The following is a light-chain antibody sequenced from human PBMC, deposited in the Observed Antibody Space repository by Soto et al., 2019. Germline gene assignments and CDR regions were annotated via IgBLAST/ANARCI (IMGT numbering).Light chain of an antibody. CDR3: SSYAGNNNYV. J-gene: IGLJ1*01. CDR2: EVT. V-gene: IGLV2-8*01. CDR1: SSDIGYYNY. Sequence: QSVLAQPASVSWSPAQSVTFSCTRTSSDIGYYNYVSWYQQHPGKAPKLMIYEVTKRPSGVPDRFSGSKSGNTASLTVSGLQADDEADYYCSSYAGNNNYVFGTGTKVTVL.